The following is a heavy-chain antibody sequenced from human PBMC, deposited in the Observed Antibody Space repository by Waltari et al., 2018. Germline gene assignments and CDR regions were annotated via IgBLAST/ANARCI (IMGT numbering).Heavy chain of an antibody. CDR1: GFTFADYA. Sequence: EVQLVESGGGLVQPGRSLRLSCAASGFTFADYAIPWDRQAPGKGLEWVSGISWNSGSIGYADSVKGRFTISRDNAKNSLYLQMNSLRAEDTALYYCAKRAYDSSGPLDYWGQGTLVTVSS. D-gene: IGHD3-22*01. CDR2: ISWNSGSI. V-gene: IGHV3-9*01. CDR3: AKRAYDSSGPLDY. J-gene: IGHJ4*02.